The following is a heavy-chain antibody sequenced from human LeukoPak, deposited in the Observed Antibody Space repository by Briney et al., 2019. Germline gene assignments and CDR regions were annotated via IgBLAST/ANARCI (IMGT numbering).Heavy chain of an antibody. CDR3: AKARLFSYRGPLDY. CDR2: IKQDGSEK. D-gene: IGHD1-14*01. J-gene: IGHJ4*02. V-gene: IGHV3-7*03. CDR1: GFTFSSYW. Sequence: GGSLRLSCAASGFTFSSYWMSWVRQAPGKGLEWVANIKQDGSEKYYVDSVKGRFTISRDNAKNSLYLQMNSLRAEDTAVYYCAKARLFSYRGPLDYWGQGTLVTVSS.